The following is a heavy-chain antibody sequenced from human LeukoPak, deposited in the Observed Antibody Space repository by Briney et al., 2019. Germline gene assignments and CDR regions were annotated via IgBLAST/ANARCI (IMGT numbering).Heavy chain of an antibody. CDR2: FDPEDGET. V-gene: IGHV1-24*01. J-gene: IGHJ6*03. CDR1: GYTLTELS. D-gene: IGHD3-22*01. Sequence: ASVKVSCKVSGYTLTELSMHWVRQAPGKGLEWMGGFDPEDGETIYAQKFQGRVTMTEDTSTDTAYIELSSLRSEDTAVYYCATHIGGSGYAIHYYYYMDVWGKGTTVTVSS. CDR3: ATHIGGSGYAIHYYYYMDV.